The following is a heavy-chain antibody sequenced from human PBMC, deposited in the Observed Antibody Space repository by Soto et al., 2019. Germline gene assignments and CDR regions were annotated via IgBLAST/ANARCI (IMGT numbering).Heavy chain of an antibody. Sequence: EVQLLESGGGLVQPEGSLRLSCAASGFSFSTYAMSWVRQSPGQGLEWVSGISGSGGTTYYADSVKGRFTISRDNSKNTLYLQVNSLRVEDTAVYYCAKDQAAAGTISRYFQHWGQGTLVTVSS. D-gene: IGHD6-13*01. J-gene: IGHJ1*01. V-gene: IGHV3-23*01. CDR3: AKDQAAAGTISRYFQH. CDR2: ISGSGGTT. CDR1: GFSFSTYA.